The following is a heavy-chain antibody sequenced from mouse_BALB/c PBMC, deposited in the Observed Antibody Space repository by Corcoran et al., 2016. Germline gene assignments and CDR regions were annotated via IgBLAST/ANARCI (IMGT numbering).Heavy chain of an antibody. J-gene: IGHJ4*01. CDR2: INTYTGEP. V-gene: IGHV9-3-1*01. CDR3: ARVSLYGYGAMDY. Sequence: QIQLVQSGPELKKPGETVKISCKASGYTFTNYGMNWVKQAPGKGLKWMGWINTYTGEPTYADDFKGRFAFYLETSASTAYLQINNLKNEDTATYFCARVSLYGYGAMDYWGQGTSVTVSS. D-gene: IGHD1-2*01. CDR1: GYTFTNYG.